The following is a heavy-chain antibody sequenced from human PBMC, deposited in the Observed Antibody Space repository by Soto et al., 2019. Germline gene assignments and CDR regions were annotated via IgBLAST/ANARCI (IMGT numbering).Heavy chain of an antibody. CDR1: GYTFTSYA. CDR2: INAGNGNT. CDR3: ARETSYDFWSGYYARWWFDP. D-gene: IGHD3-3*01. J-gene: IGHJ5*02. V-gene: IGHV1-3*01. Sequence: QVQLVQSGAEVKKPGASVKVSCKASGYTFTSYAMHWVRQAPGQRLEWMGWINAGNGNTKYSQKFQGRVTITRDTSASTAYMEPSSLRSEDTAVYYCARETSYDFWSGYYARWWFDPWGQGTLVTVSS.